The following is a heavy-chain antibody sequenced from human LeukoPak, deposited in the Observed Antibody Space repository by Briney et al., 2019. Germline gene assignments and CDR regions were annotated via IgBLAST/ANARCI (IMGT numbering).Heavy chain of an antibody. CDR2: ISGSGGST. D-gene: IGHD3-10*01. CDR1: GFTFSSYA. V-gene: IGHV3-23*01. J-gene: IGHJ6*02. Sequence: GGSLRLSCAASGFTFSSYAMSWVRQAPGKGLEWVSAISGSGGSTYYADSVKGRFTISRDNSKNTLYLQMNSLRAEDTAVYYCAKDQYYYGSGSYLHYGMDVWGQGTTVIVSS. CDR3: AKDQYYYGSGSYLHYGMDV.